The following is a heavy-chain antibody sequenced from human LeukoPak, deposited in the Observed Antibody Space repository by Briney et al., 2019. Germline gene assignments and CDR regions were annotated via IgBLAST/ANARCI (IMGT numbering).Heavy chain of an antibody. CDR3: AILTYDYDISVYSYAFDG. J-gene: IGHJ3*01. CDR2: INHSGST. CDR1: GGSFSGYY. Sequence: EPSETLSLTCAVYGGSFSGYYWSWIRQPPGKGLEWIGEINHSGSTNYNPSLKSRVTISVDTSKNQFSLKLSSVTAADTAVYYCAILTYDYDISVYSYAFDGWGQGTMVTVSS. D-gene: IGHD3-22*01. V-gene: IGHV4-34*01.